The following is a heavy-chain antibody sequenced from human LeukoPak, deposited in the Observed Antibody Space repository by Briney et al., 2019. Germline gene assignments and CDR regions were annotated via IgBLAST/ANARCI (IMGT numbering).Heavy chain of an antibody. J-gene: IGHJ4*02. Sequence: GGSLRLSCAASGFTFSTYWMQWVRQAPEKGLVWVSHITSDGSSTTYADSVRGRFTTSRDNAKNTLYLQMNSLRVEDTAMYYCVRDNYGVDYWGQGTLVTVSS. D-gene: IGHD3-16*01. V-gene: IGHV3-74*03. CDR3: VRDNYGVDY. CDR1: GFTFSTYW. CDR2: ITSDGSST.